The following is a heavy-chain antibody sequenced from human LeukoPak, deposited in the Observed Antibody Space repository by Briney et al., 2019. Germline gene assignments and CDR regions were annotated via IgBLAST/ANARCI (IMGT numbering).Heavy chain of an antibody. CDR1: GFTFNNYN. CDR2: ITSGSSYI. CDR3: AELGITMIGGV. D-gene: IGHD3-10*02. V-gene: IGHV3-21*01. Sequence: PGGSLRLSCAASGFTFNNYNMNWVRQAPGKGLEWVSSITSGSSYIYYADSVKGRFTISRDNAKNSLYLQMNSLRAEDTAVYYCAELGITMIGGVWGKGTTVTISS. J-gene: IGHJ6*04.